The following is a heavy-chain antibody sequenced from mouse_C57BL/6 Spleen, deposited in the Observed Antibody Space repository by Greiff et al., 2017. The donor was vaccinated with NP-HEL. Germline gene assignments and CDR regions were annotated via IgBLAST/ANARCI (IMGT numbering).Heavy chain of an antibody. CDR2: IDPSDSYT. V-gene: IGHV1-69*01. CDR1: GYTFTSYW. CDR3: ARWNYDGDD. D-gene: IGHD2-4*01. Sequence: QVQLQQSGAELVMPGASVKLSCKASGYTFTSYWMHWVKQRPGQGLEWIGEIDPSDSYTNYNQKFKGKSTLTVDKSSSTAYMQLSSLTSEDSAVYYCARWNYDGDDWGQGTTLTVSS. J-gene: IGHJ2*01.